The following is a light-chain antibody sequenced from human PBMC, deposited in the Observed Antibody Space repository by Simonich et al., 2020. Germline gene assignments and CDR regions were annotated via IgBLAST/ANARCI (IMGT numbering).Light chain of an antibody. J-gene: IGLJ2*01. CDR1: SGSIASNY. Sequence: NFMLTQPHSVSESPGKTVTISCTRSSGSIASNYVQWYQQRPGSAPTTVTYEDNQSPAGVPDRFSGSIDSSSNSASLTISGLKTEDEADYYCQSYDSSNPVVFGGGTKLTVL. CDR2: EDN. CDR3: QSYDSSNPVV. V-gene: IGLV6-57*03.